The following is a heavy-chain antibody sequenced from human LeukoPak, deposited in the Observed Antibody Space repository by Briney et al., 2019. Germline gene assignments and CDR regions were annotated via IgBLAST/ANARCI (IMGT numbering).Heavy chain of an antibody. D-gene: IGHD3-3*01. V-gene: IGHV3-23*01. CDR1: GFTFSDCA. CDR3: AKEGTYDFWRGFSKGHYYYYMDV. Sequence: GGSLRLSCVASGFTFSDCAMSWVRQAPGRGLEWVSTLSGDGGNTYYADSVKGRVTISRDNSKNALYLQMNSLRAEDTALYYCAKEGTYDFWRGFSKGHYYYYMDVWGNGTPVTVSS. J-gene: IGHJ6*03. CDR2: LSGDGGNT.